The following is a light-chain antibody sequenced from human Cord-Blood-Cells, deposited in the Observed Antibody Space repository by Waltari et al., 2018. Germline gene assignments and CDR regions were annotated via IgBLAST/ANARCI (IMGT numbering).Light chain of an antibody. J-gene: IGKJ1*01. CDR3: QQSYSTPPRT. CDR1: QSISSY. V-gene: IGKV1-39*01. Sequence: DIQMTQSPSSLSASVGDRVTITCRASQSISSYLNWYQQKPGKAPKLLIYAASSLQSGVPSRFSGSGSGTDFTLTISRLQPEDFATYYCQQSYSTPPRTFGQGTKVEMK. CDR2: AAS.